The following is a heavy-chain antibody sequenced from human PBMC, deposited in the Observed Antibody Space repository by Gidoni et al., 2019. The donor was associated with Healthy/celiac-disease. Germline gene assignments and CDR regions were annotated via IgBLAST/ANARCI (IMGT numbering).Heavy chain of an antibody. CDR1: GYTCTSYG. CDR2: ISAYNGNT. J-gene: IGHJ3*02. D-gene: IGHD3-22*01. Sequence: QVQLVQSGAEGKKPGASVKVYGKASGYTCTSYGISWVRQAPGQGLEWMGWISAYNGNTNYAQKLQGRVTMTTDTSTSTAYMELRSLRSDDTAVYYCARDIIDDSSGFLAFDIWGQGTMVTVSS. V-gene: IGHV1-18*01. CDR3: ARDIIDDSSGFLAFDI.